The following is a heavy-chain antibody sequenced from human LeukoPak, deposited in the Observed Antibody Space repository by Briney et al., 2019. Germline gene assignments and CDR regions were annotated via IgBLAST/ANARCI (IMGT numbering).Heavy chain of an antibody. V-gene: IGHV3-23*01. CDR3: AKMFKPCDGGSCYSLNGAFDI. CDR2: ITGRGGVT. D-gene: IGHD2-15*01. CDR1: GFTFSSYA. J-gene: IGHJ3*02. Sequence: GGSLRLSCVASGFTFSSYAMSWVRQAPGKGLEWVSAITGRGGVTYYADSAKGRFSISRDNSKSTLYLQMSSLRAEDTAVYYCAKMFKPCDGGSCYSLNGAFDIWGQGTKVTVSS.